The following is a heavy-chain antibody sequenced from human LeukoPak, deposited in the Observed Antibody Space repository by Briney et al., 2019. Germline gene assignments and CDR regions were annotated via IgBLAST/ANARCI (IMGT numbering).Heavy chain of an antibody. CDR2: TYSGGST. V-gene: IGHV3-66*01. CDR1: GFTVSSTY. CDR3: ARNGNGGSGSYYKD. Sequence: PGGSLRLSCLASGFTVSSTYMSWVRQAPGKGLEWVSVTYSGGSTYYADSVKGRCTISRDNAKNSLYLQMNSLRAEDTALYHCARNGNGGSGSYYKDWGQGTLVTVSS. J-gene: IGHJ4*02. D-gene: IGHD3-10*01.